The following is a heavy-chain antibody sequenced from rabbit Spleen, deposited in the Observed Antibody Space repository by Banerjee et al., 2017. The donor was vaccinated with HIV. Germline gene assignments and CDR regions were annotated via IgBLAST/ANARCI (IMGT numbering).Heavy chain of an antibody. CDR2: INTGSTYT. CDR3: ARDLPGVIGWNFNL. CDR1: GFSFSSAT. V-gene: IGHV1S45*01. J-gene: IGHJ4*01. D-gene: IGHD1-1*01. Sequence: QEQLEESGGGLVQPEGSLTLTCKASGFSFSSATIGWVRQAPGKGLEWIGSINTGSTYTWYASWAKGRFTISKTSSTTVTLQMTGLTAADTATYFCARDLPGVIGWNFNLWGPGTLVTVS.